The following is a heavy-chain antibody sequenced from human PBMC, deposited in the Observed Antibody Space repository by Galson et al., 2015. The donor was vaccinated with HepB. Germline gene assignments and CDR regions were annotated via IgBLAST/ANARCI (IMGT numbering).Heavy chain of an antibody. CDR2: FDPEDGET. J-gene: IGHJ6*03. Sequence: SVKVSCKVSGYTLTELSMHWVRQAPGKGLEWMGGFDPEDGETIYAQKFQGRVTMTEDTSTDTAYMELSSLRSEDTAVYYCATAYCSSTSCYWRPDYYYYYMDVWGKGTTVTVSS. D-gene: IGHD2-2*01. V-gene: IGHV1-24*01. CDR3: ATAYCSSTSCYWRPDYYYYYMDV. CDR1: GYTLTELS.